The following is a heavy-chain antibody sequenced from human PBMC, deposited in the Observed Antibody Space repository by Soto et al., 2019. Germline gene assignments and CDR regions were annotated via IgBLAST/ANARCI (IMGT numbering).Heavy chain of an antibody. Sequence: ASVKVSCKASGYTFTGYYMHWVRQAPGQGLEWMGWINPNSGGTNYAQKFQGRVTMTRDTSISTAYMELSRLRSDDTAVYYCVRSIAVAGRSGFDYWGQGTLVTVSS. D-gene: IGHD6-19*01. CDR1: GYTFTGYY. CDR3: VRSIAVAGRSGFDY. V-gene: IGHV1-2*02. J-gene: IGHJ4*02. CDR2: INPNSGGT.